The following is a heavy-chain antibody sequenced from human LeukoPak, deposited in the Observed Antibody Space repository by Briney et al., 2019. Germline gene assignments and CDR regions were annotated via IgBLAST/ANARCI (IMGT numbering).Heavy chain of an antibody. V-gene: IGHV3-74*01. Sequence: GGSLRLSCVGSGFTFSDHWMHWVRQAPGKGLVWVSRIRNDGGETNYADSVKGRFTISRDNAKNTLFLQMNSLRAEDTAVYYCARDQGDCSSTSCPRYFYGMDVWGQGTTVTVSS. J-gene: IGHJ6*02. CDR2: IRNDGGET. D-gene: IGHD2-2*01. CDR3: ARDQGDCSSTSCPRYFYGMDV. CDR1: GFTFSDHW.